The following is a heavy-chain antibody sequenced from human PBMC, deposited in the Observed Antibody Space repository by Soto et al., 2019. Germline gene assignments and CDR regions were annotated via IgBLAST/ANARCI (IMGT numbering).Heavy chain of an antibody. D-gene: IGHD2-2*01. V-gene: IGHV4-31*03. CDR2: IYYSGST. CDR1: GGSISSGGYY. J-gene: IGHJ4*02. Sequence: QVQLQESGPGLVKPSQTLSLTCTVSGGSISSGGYYWSWIRQHPGKGLEWIGYIYYSGSTYYNPSLQSRVTISVDTSKNQFSLKLSSVTAADTAVYYCARDRGSVQLLLDYWGQGTLVTVSS. CDR3: ARDRGSVQLLLDY.